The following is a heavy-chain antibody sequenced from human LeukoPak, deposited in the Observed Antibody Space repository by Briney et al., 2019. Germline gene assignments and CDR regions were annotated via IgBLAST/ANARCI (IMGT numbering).Heavy chain of an antibody. J-gene: IGHJ4*02. CDR3: SGAMKTVYDILTGYYKGVACFDY. V-gene: IGHV4-39*01. D-gene: IGHD3-9*01. CDR2: IYYGGTT. Sequence: PSETLSLTCTVSGASISISSYYWGWIRQPPGKGLEWMGSIYYGGTTYYNPSFKSRVTISVDTSNNKFSLKLSSGTAADTAVYYRSGAMKTVYDILTGYYKGVACFDYWGQGTLVTVSS. CDR1: GASISISSYY.